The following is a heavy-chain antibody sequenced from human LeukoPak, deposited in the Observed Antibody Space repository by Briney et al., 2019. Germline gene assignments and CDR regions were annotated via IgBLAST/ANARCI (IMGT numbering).Heavy chain of an antibody. V-gene: IGHV3-9*01. CDR3: ARQGYYYDSSGSGSDY. CDR2: ISWNSGSI. CDR1: GFSFDDYV. Sequence: PGTSLRLSCAASGFSFDDYVMHWVRQAPGKGLEWVSGISWNSGSIGYADSVKGRFTTSRDNAKNSLYLQMNSLRAEDTAVYYCARQGYYYDSSGSGSDYWGQGTLVTVSS. J-gene: IGHJ4*02. D-gene: IGHD3-22*01.